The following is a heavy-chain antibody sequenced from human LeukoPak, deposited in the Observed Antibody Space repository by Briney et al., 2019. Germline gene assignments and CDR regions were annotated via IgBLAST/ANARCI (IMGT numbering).Heavy chain of an antibody. CDR2: IWYDGSNK. CDR1: GFTFSSYG. Sequence: PGGSLRLSCAASGFTFSSYGMHWVRQAPGKGLEWVAVIWYDGSNKYYADSVKGRFTISRDNSKNTLYLQMNSLRAEDTAVYYCAFIVVVPAASVSHFDYWGQGTLVTVSS. J-gene: IGHJ4*02. V-gene: IGHV3-33*01. CDR3: AFIVVVPAASVSHFDY. D-gene: IGHD2-2*01.